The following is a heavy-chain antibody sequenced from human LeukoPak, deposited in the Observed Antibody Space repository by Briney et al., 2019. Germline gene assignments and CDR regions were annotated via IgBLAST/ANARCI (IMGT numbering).Heavy chain of an antibody. V-gene: IGHV4-61*01. J-gene: IGHJ3*02. CDR1: GGSVSSGRYY. CDR2: MYYREST. Sequence: SDTLSLTCTVSGGSVSSGRYYCRWVRQPPGKGLEWNGYMYYRESTHYHRYLKGRHTKSVDTDKNQSALKLSSVTAADTAVYYCARDKGQQLVVGAFDIWGQRTMVTVSS. D-gene: IGHD6-13*01. CDR3: ARDKGQQLVVGAFDI.